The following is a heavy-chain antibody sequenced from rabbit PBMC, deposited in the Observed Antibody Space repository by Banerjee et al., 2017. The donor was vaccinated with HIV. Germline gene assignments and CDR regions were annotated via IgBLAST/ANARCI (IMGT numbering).Heavy chain of an antibody. CDR2: INTISGDT. J-gene: IGHJ3*01. V-gene: IGHV1S45*01. CDR1: GFSFSYGYV. D-gene: IGHD4-1*01. CDR3: ARDPTVMTGESLDL. Sequence: QEQLEESGGDLVKPEGSLTLTCTASGFSFSYGYVMCWVRQAPGKGLEWIACINTISGDTVYATWAKGRFTISKTSSTTVTLQMTSLTAADTATYFCARDPTVMTGESLDLWGPGT.